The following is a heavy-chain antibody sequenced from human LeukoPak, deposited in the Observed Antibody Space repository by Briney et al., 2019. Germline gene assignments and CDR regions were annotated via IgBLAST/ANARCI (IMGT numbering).Heavy chain of an antibody. D-gene: IGHD3-3*01. V-gene: IGHV3-64*01. CDR3: ARGYDFWSGYWSHSDY. CDR2: ISSNGGST. CDR1: GFTFSSYA. Sequence: PGGSLRLSCAASGFTFSSYAMHWVRQAPGKGLEYVSAISSNGGSTCYANSVKGRFTISRDNSKNTLYLQMGSLRAEDMAVYYCARGYDFWSGYWSHSDYWGQGTLVTVSS. J-gene: IGHJ4*02.